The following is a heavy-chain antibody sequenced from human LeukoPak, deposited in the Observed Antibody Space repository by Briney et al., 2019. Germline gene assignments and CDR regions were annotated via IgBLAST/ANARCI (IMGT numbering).Heavy chain of an antibody. CDR2: INPSGGST. J-gene: IGHJ4*02. Sequence: ASVKVSCKASGYTFTSYYMHWVRQAPGQGLEWMGIINPSGGSTSYAQKFQGRVTMTRDTSISTAYMELSRLRSDDTAVYYCARDRSIVGATGYFDYWGQGTLVTVSS. D-gene: IGHD1-26*01. CDR3: ARDRSIVGATGYFDY. V-gene: IGHV1-46*01. CDR1: GYTFTSYY.